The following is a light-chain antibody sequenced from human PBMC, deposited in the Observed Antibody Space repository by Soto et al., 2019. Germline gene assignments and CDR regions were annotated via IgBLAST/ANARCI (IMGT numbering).Light chain of an antibody. Sequence: EIVLTQSPGTLSLSPGERATLSCRASQSVSNNYLAWYQQKPGQAPRLLIYGASNRATGIPDRFSGSGSGTEFTLTIGSPQSEDFAVYYCQQRSNWPPITFGQGTRLEI. CDR1: QSVSNNY. V-gene: IGKV3D-20*02. J-gene: IGKJ5*01. CDR2: GAS. CDR3: QQRSNWPPIT.